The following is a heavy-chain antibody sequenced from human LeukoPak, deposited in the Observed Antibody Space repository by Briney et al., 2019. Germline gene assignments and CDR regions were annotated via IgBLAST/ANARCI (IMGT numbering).Heavy chain of an antibody. CDR2: INPSGRT. CDR1: GGSFSGYH. CDR3: ARALTFPDIYYYMDV. D-gene: IGHD2/OR15-2a*01. J-gene: IGHJ6*03. Sequence: SETLFLTCVVSGGSFSGYHWTWIRQSPGKGFEWIGEINPSGRTNYNPSLKSRVMMSVDTSKSQFSLSLTSATAADTAVYYCARALTFPDIYYYMDVWGEGTAVTVFS. V-gene: IGHV4-34*01.